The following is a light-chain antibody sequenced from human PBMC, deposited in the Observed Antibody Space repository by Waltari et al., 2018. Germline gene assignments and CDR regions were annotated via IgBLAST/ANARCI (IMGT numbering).Light chain of an antibody. CDR2: EVS. CDR1: STDVAVYNY. CDR3: SSYAGSDNLI. J-gene: IGLJ2*01. V-gene: IGLV2-8*01. Sequence: QSALTQPPSASGSPGQSVTISCTGTSTDVAVYNYVSWSQQHPGKAPHLMVYEVSKRPSGVPDRFSGSKSGNTASLTGSGLQAEDEADYYCSSYAGSDNLIFGGGTKLTVL.